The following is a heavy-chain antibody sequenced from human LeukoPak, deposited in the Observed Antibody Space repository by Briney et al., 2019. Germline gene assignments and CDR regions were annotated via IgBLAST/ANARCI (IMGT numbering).Heavy chain of an antibody. CDR3: ARGRGYLMTDPEY. V-gene: IGHV3-23*01. Sequence: PGGSLRLSCAASGFTLSSYAMSWVRQAPGKGLEWVSGISGSGGSTYHADSVKGRFTISRDNSKNTLYLQMSSLRVEDTAVYYCARGRGYLMTDPEYWGQGTLVTVSS. D-gene: IGHD2-21*02. CDR1: GFTLSSYA. CDR2: ISGSGGST. J-gene: IGHJ4*02.